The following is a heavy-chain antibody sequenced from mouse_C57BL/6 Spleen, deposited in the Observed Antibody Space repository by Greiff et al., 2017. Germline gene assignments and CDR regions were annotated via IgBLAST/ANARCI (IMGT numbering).Heavy chain of an antibody. J-gene: IGHJ2*01. D-gene: IGHD3-3*01. CDR2: INPNNGGT. CDR3: ARRARTEDFDY. CDR1: GYTFTDYY. V-gene: IGHV1-26*01. Sequence: EVQLQQSGPELVKPGASVKISCKASGYTFTDYYMNWVKQSHGKSLEWIGDINPNNGGTSYNQKFKGKATLTVDKSSSTAYMELRSLTSEDSAVYYCARRARTEDFDYWGQGTTLTVSS.